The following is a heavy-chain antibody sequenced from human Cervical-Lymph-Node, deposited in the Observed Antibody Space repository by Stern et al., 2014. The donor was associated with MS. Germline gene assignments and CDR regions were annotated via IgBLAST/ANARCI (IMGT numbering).Heavy chain of an antibody. CDR1: GFKFSIYW. CDR3: ARQTTAWASDV. Sequence: EMQLVESGAELITPGESLKISCKGSGFKFSIYWIAWVRQMPGKGLERMGIVYPVYSESRYSLSFKGQVTMSADKSTSTTYLQWSSLNASDTAMYFCARQTTAWASDVWGQGTLVTVSS. V-gene: IGHV5-51*01. J-gene: IGHJ4*02. D-gene: IGHD1-14*01. CDR2: VYPVYSES.